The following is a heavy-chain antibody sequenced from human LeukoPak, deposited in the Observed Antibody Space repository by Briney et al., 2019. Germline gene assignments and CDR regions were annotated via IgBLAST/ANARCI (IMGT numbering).Heavy chain of an antibody. CDR3: AKAPYCSGGSCPGYDY. CDR2: ISGSGGST. J-gene: IGHJ4*02. Sequence: PGGSLRLSCAASGFTFSSYAMSWVRQAPGKGLEWVSAISGSGGSTYYADSVKGRFTISRDNSKNTLYLQMNSLRVEDTAEYYCAKAPYCSGGSCPGYDYWGQGTLVTVSS. D-gene: IGHD2-15*01. CDR1: GFTFSSYA. V-gene: IGHV3-23*01.